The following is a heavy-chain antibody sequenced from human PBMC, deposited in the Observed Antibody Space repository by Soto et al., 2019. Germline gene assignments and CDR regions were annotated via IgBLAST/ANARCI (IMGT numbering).Heavy chain of an antibody. Sequence: PSETLSLTCTVSGGSISSGGYYWSWIRQPPGKGLEWIGFMYFGGSTNYNPSLKSRVTISVDTSKNQFSLKLSSVTAADTAVYYCARRYGGTLDDWGQGTLVTVSS. V-gene: IGHV4-61*08. CDR1: GGSISSGGYY. D-gene: IGHD4-17*01. CDR3: ARRYGGTLDD. J-gene: IGHJ4*02. CDR2: MYFGGST.